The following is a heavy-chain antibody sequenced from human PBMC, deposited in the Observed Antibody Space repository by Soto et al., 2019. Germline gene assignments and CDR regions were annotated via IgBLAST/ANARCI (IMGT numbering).Heavy chain of an antibody. D-gene: IGHD2-15*01. V-gene: IGHV3-11*01. CDR2: INGGGGTI. CDR3: AADPTMRGYFRFGP. J-gene: IGHJ5*02. CDR1: GMRVSGYY. Sequence: GGSLTLSCAPCGMRVSGYYMSWIRQAPGKGLEWASYINGGGGTIYYADSVRGRFTISRDNAKNSLYLQMNSLRAEDTAVYYCAADPTMRGYFRFGPWGQGTLVTVSS.